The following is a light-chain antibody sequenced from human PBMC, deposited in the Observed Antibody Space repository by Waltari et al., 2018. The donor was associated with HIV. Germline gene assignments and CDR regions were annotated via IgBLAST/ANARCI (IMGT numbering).Light chain of an antibody. CDR2: NSN. CDR3: ATWDDSLNGRV. CDR1: SSNIGSNT. V-gene: IGLV1-44*01. J-gene: IGLJ3*02. Sequence: QSVLTQPPSASGTPGQRVTISCSGSSSNIGSNTVNWYQQFPRTAPKLLIYNSNQRPSGVPARFSGSKSGTSASLAISGLQSEDEADYYCATWDDSLNGRVFGGGTKLTVL.